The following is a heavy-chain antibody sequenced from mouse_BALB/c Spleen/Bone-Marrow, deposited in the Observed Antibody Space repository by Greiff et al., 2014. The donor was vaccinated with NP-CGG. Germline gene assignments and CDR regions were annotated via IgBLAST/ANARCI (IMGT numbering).Heavy chain of an antibody. CDR3: ARGGNYAWFAY. CDR2: ISSGSSTI. CDR1: GFTFGSFG. V-gene: IGHV5-17*02. Sequence: VQLKESGGGLVQPGGSRKLSCAAAGFTFGSFGMHWARQAPEKGLEWVAYISSGSSTIYYADTVKGRFTISRDNPKNTLFLQMTSLRSEDTAMYYCARGGNYAWFAYWGQGTLVTVSA. D-gene: IGHD2-1*01. J-gene: IGHJ3*01.